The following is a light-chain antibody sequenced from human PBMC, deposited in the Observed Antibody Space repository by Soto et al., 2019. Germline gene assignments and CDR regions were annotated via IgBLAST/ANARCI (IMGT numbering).Light chain of an antibody. CDR2: RNN. CDR3: AAWDDSLSGVV. Sequence: QSVLTQPPSASGTPGQRVTISCSGSSSNIGSHYVYWYQHLPGTAPTLLIYRNNQRPSGVPDRFSGSKSATSASLAISGLRSEDEADYYCAAWDDSLSGVVFGGGTKLTVL. CDR1: SSNIGSHY. V-gene: IGLV1-47*01. J-gene: IGLJ2*01.